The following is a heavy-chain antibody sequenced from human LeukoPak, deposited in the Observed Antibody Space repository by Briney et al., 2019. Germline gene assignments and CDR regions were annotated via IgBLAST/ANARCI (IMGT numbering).Heavy chain of an antibody. CDR3: AKDGCSGGSCFSHFDY. J-gene: IGHJ4*02. CDR1: GFTFTSYA. CDR2: FSGSGGRI. D-gene: IGHD2-15*01. Sequence: GGSLRLSCVASGFTFTSYAMNWVRQAPGKGLEWVSGFSGSGGRIYYADSVKGRFTISRDNSKNMVYLQMNSLRDEDTAVYFCAKDGCSGGSCFSHFDYWGQATLVTVSS. V-gene: IGHV3-23*01.